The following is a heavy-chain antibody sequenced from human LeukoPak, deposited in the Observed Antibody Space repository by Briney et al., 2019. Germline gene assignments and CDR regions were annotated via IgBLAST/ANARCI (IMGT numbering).Heavy chain of an antibody. Sequence: GASVKVSCKASGYSFICYYIHWVRQAPGQGLEWMGWISAYNGHTKYAQKFQGRVTMTTDTSPSTAYMELRSLRSDDTAVYYCARGFSPRRLYDSSGYYSYYFDYWGQGTLVTVSS. J-gene: IGHJ4*02. V-gene: IGHV1-18*04. CDR2: ISAYNGHT. CDR3: ARGFSPRRLYDSSGYYSYYFDY. D-gene: IGHD3-22*01. CDR1: GYSFICYY.